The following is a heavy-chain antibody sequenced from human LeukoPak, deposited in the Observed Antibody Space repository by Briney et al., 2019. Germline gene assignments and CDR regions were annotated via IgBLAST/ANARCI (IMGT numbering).Heavy chain of an antibody. V-gene: IGHV4-30-2*01. Sequence: SETLSLTCAVSGGSISSGGYSWSWIRQPPGKGLEWIGYINHSGSTNYNPSLKSRVTISVDTSKNQFSLKLSSVTAADTAVYYCARLTPDRDFDYWGQGTLVAVSS. J-gene: IGHJ4*02. CDR2: INHSGST. CDR3: ARLTPDRDFDY. CDR1: GGSISSGGYS. D-gene: IGHD3-22*01.